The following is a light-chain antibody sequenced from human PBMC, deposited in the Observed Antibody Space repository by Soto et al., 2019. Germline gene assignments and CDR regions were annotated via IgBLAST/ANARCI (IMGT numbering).Light chain of an antibody. CDR1: SSDVGGYNY. J-gene: IGLJ1*01. V-gene: IGLV2-14*01. CDR2: GVT. CDR3: SSYTSASTLLYL. Sequence: QSALTQPASVSGSPGQSITISCTGTSSDVGGYNYVSWYQQHPGIAPKLLIYGVTNRPSGESTRFSGSKSANKSSLSNSGLQAEDATDYHCSSYTSASTLLYLFGTGTKVTFL.